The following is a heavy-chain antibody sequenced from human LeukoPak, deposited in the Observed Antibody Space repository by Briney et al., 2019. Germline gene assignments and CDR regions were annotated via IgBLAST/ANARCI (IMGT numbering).Heavy chain of an antibody. V-gene: IGHV3-48*03. CDR2: ISNSGSPI. Sequence: RGSLKLSCAASGFPSSSYEMNWVRQAPGKGLEWVSYISNSGSPIYYADSVKGRFTISRDNSKNTLYLQMNSLRAEDTAMYYCAGELERYFDYWGQRCLGTVSS. CDR3: AGELERYFDY. J-gene: IGHJ4*02. CDR1: GFPSSSYE.